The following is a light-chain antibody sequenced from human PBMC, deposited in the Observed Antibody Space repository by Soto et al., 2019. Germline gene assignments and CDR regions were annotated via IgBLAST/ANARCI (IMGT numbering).Light chain of an antibody. Sequence: DIQMTQSPSSLSASVVYRVTITCRASQHISTWLTWYQQKPGKAPKLLIYAASILQSGVPSRFSGSGSGTDFTLTISGLQPEDLATYYCQQANSFPGTFGGGTKVDIK. J-gene: IGKJ4*01. CDR3: QQANSFPGT. V-gene: IGKV1-12*01. CDR2: AAS. CDR1: QHISTW.